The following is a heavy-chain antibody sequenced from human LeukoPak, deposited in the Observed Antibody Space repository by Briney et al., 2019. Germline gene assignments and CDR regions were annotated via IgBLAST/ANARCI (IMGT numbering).Heavy chain of an antibody. J-gene: IGHJ4*02. CDR2: INHSGST. D-gene: IGHD6-13*01. CDR3: ARSSSWYYDY. V-gene: IGHV4-34*01. Sequence: SETLSLTCAVYGGSFSGYYWSWIRQPPGKGLEWIGEINHSGSTNYNSSLKSRVTISVDTSKNQFSLKLSSVTAADTAVYYCARSSSWYYDYWGQGTLVTVSS. CDR1: GGSFSGYY.